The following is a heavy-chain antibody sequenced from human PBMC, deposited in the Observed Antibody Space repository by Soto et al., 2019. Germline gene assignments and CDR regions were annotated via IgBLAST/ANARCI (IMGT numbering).Heavy chain of an antibody. J-gene: IGHJ6*02. Sequence: GTLRLSCAASGFTFSSYCMSWVRQAPGTGLKWVACIKQDGSEKYYLDSVKGRFTISRDNAKNSLYLQMNSLRAEDKAVYYCARDPMGGVAGPRDYYYGMDVWGQGTTGTVSS. CDR1: GFTFSSYC. CDR2: IKQDGSEK. CDR3: ARDPMGGVAGPRDYYYGMDV. D-gene: IGHD2-15*01. V-gene: IGHV3-7*01.